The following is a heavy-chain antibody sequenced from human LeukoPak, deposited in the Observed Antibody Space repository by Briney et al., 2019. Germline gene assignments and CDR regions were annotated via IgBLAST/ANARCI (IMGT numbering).Heavy chain of an antibody. J-gene: IGHJ5*01. CDR2: IYSGGST. CDR3: AKDVTHDYVWGSYRYNWFDY. CDR1: GFTVSSNY. Sequence: GGSLRLSCAASGFTVSSNYMSWVRQAPGKGLEWVSVIYSGGSTYYADSVKGRFTISRDNSKNTLYLQMNSLRAEDTAVYYCAKDVTHDYVWGSYRYNWFDYWGQGTLVTVSS. D-gene: IGHD3-16*02. V-gene: IGHV3-66*01.